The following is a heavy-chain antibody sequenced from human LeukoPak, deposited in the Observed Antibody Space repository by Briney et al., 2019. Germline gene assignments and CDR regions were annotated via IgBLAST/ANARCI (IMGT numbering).Heavy chain of an antibody. D-gene: IGHD6-19*01. V-gene: IGHV3-48*01. CDR3: ARDLGSSGSKYYYYMDV. Sequence: GGSLRLSCAASGFTFSSYSMNWVRQAPGKGLEWVSYISSSSSTIYYADSVKGRFTISRDNAKNSLYLQMNSLRAEDTAVYYCARDLGSSGSKYYYYMDVWGKGTTVTVSS. CDR2: ISSSSSTI. J-gene: IGHJ6*03. CDR1: GFTFSSYS.